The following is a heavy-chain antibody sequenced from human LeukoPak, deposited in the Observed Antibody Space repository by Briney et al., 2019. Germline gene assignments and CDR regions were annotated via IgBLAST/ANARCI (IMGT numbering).Heavy chain of an antibody. D-gene: IGHD6-19*01. J-gene: IGHJ3*02. CDR3: ARDSSGWADAFDI. V-gene: IGHV3-21*01. CDR2: ISSSSSYI. CDR1: GFTFSSYS. Sequence: PGGSLRLSCAVSGFTFSSYSMNWVRQAPGKGLEWVSSISSSSSYIYYADSVKGRFTISRDNAKNSLYLQMNSLRAEDTAVYYCARDSSGWADAFDIWGQGTMVTVSS.